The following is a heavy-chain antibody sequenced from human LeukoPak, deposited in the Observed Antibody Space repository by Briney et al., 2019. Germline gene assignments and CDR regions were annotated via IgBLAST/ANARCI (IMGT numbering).Heavy chain of an antibody. CDR1: GLTSITPW. D-gene: IGHD5-18*01. V-gene: IGHV3-15*01. CDR2: IKSKTDGGTT. J-gene: IGHJ4*02. Sequence: GGSRDLSWEASGLTSITPWMGGVGQPPGKGRDWFGRIKSKTDGGTTDYAAPVKGRFTISRDDSKNTLYLQMNSLKTEDTAVYYCTTRGYSYGYYFDYWGQGTLVTVSS. CDR3: TTRGYSYGYYFDY.